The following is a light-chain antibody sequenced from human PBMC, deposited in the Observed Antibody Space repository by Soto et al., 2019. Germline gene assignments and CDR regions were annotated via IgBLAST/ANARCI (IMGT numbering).Light chain of an antibody. J-gene: IGKJ4*01. V-gene: IGKV3-11*01. CDR2: AAS. Sequence: EIVLTQSPATLSLSPGERATLSCRASQSISSGLAWYQQKPGQAPRLLLYAASNRATGVPDRFSGSGSGTDFILTISGLEPEDFAVYYCQQCASWPLTFGGGTKVEIK. CDR3: QQCASWPLT. CDR1: QSISSG.